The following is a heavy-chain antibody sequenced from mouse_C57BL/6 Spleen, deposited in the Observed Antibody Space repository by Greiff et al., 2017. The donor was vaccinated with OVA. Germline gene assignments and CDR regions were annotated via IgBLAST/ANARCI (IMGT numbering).Heavy chain of an antibody. CDR3: ARGDRYYGSSYWFAY. Sequence: VQLQQPGTELVKPGASVKLSCKASGYTFTSYWMHWVKQRPGQGLEWIGNINPSNGGTNYNEKFKSTATLTVDKSSSTAYMQLSSLTSEDSAVYYCARGDRYYGSSYWFAYWGQGTLVTVSA. CDR1: GYTFTSYW. J-gene: IGHJ3*01. D-gene: IGHD1-1*01. CDR2: INPSNGGT. V-gene: IGHV1-53*01.